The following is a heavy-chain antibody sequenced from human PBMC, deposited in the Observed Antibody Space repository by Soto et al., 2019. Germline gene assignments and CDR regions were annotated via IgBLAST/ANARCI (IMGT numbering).Heavy chain of an antibody. J-gene: IGHJ4*02. CDR2: ISFDGSNK. D-gene: IGHD6-6*01. CDR3: ARDISNIAARWVPGFDY. V-gene: IGHV3-30-3*01. Sequence: GGSLRLSCAASGFTFSSYAMHWVRQAPGKGLEWVAVISFDGSNKYYADSVKGRFTISRDNSENTLYLQMNSLRAEDTAVYYCARDISNIAARWVPGFDYWGQGTLVTVSS. CDR1: GFTFSSYA.